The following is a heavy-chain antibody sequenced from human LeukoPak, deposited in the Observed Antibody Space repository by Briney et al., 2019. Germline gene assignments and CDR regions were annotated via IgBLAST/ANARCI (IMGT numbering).Heavy chain of an antibody. Sequence: ASVKVSCKASGYTFTNYAIIWVRQAPGQGLEWMGWINTNTGNPTYAQGFTGRFVFSLDTSVSTTYLQISSLKPEDTAVYYCAREVQLWSLGVYYYYMDVWGKGTTVTVSS. CDR1: GYTFTNYA. D-gene: IGHD5-18*01. J-gene: IGHJ6*03. CDR2: INTNTGNP. V-gene: IGHV7-4-1*02. CDR3: AREVQLWSLGVYYYYMDV.